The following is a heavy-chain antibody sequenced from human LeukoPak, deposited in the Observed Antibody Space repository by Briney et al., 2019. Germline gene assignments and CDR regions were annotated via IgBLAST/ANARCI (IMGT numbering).Heavy chain of an antibody. CDR3: ARDQANYDILTMLGY. V-gene: IGHV3-9*01. CDR1: GFTFDDYA. Sequence: GGSLRLSCAASGFTFDDYAMHWVRQAPGKGLEWVSGISWNSGSIGYADSVKGRFTISRDNAKNSLYLQMNSLRAEDTALYYCARDQANYDILTMLGYWGQGTLVTVSS. D-gene: IGHD3-9*01. CDR2: ISWNSGSI. J-gene: IGHJ4*02.